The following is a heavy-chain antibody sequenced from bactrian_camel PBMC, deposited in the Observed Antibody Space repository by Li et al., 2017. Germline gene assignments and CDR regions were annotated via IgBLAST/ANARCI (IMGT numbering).Heavy chain of an antibody. D-gene: IGHD2*01. V-gene: IGHV3-3*01. Sequence: HVQLVESGGGSVQTGGSLRLSCVVSGHSRGSNCVGWYRLPPGRAPAEREGIAAIRRSGGETWHAGSVKGRFTISQDSARNWLDLQMESLEPGDTARYYCAADRRRHGPPSLRPGDYSVWGQGTQVTVS. CDR1: GHSRGSNC. J-gene: IGHJ4*01. CDR3: AADRRRHGPPSLRPGDYSV. CDR2: IRRSGGET.